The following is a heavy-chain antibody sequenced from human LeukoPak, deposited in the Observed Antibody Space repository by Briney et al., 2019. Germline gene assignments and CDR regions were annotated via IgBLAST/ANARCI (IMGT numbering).Heavy chain of an antibody. Sequence: ASVKVSCKASGYTFTAYYMHWVRQAPGQGLEWMGWINPNSGGTNYAQKFQGRVTMTRDTSISTANMELSRLRSDDTAVYYCARDHLVVPGGYEHHYYGMDVWGQGTTVTVSS. V-gene: IGHV1-2*02. J-gene: IGHJ6*02. D-gene: IGHD2-2*01. CDR3: ARDHLVVPGGYEHHYYGMDV. CDR1: GYTFTAYY. CDR2: INPNSGGT.